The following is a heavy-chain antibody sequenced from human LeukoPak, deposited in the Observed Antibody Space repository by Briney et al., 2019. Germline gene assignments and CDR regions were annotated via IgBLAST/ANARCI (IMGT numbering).Heavy chain of an antibody. J-gene: IGHJ4*02. Sequence: GGSLRLSCAASGFTFSNYNMNWVRQAPGKGLEWVSSISSSSSYIYYADSVKGRFTISRDNTKNSLYLQMNSLRAEDTAVYYCARDREMATNEDYWGQGTLVTVSS. V-gene: IGHV3-21*01. CDR3: ARDREMATNEDY. CDR1: GFTFSNYN. CDR2: ISSSSSYI. D-gene: IGHD5-24*01.